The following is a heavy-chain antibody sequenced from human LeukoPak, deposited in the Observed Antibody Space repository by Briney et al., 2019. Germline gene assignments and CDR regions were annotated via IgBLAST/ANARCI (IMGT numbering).Heavy chain of an antibody. CDR3: ARKTLVGATWNS. Sequence: GESLRISCKGFGYSFTSYWITWVRQMPGKGMEWMGRIDPTDSYTNYSPSFQGHVTISVDKSISTAYLQWSSLKASDTAMYYCARKTLVGATWNSWGRGTLATVSS. CDR1: GYSFTSYW. D-gene: IGHD1-26*01. J-gene: IGHJ4*02. CDR2: IDPTDSYT. V-gene: IGHV5-10-1*01.